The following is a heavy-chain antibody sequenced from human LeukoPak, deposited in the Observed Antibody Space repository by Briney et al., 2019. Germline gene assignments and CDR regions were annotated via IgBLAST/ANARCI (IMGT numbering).Heavy chain of an antibody. V-gene: IGHV3-48*03. Sequence: GGSLRLSCEASHFILSDYEMNWVRQAPGKGLGWVSYISTSGTTIYYADSVKGRFTISRDDARNSLYLQMNSLRAGDTAVYYCAREALDYDTFDMWGQGTMVTVSS. CDR1: HFILSDYE. J-gene: IGHJ3*02. CDR2: ISTSGTTI. CDR3: AREALDYDTFDM. D-gene: IGHD1-1*01.